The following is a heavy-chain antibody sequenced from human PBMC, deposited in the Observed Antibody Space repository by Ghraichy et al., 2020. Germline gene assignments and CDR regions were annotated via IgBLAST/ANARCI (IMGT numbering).Heavy chain of an antibody. CDR2: ISSSSSTI. CDR3: ARVPHYYYYGMDV. V-gene: IGHV3-48*02. J-gene: IGHJ6*02. Sequence: GVLNISCAASGFTFSSYSMNWVRQAPGKGLEWVSYISSSSSTIYYADSVKGRFTISRDNAKNSLYLQMNSLRDEDTAVYYCARVPHYYYYGMDVWGQGTTVTVSS. CDR1: GFTFSSYS.